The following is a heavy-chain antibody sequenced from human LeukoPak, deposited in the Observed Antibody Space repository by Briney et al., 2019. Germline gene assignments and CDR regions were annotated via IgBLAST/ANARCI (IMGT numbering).Heavy chain of an antibody. CDR1: GFTFSSYG. V-gene: IGHV3-23*01. Sequence: GGSLRLSCAASGFTFSSYGMSWVRQAPGRGLEWVSAISGSGGSTYYADSVKGRFTISRDNSKNTLYLQMNSLRAEDTAVYYCAKSPPIVVVVAATPDFDYWGQGTLVTVSS. J-gene: IGHJ4*02. CDR2: ISGSGGST. D-gene: IGHD2-15*01. CDR3: AKSPPIVVVVAATPDFDY.